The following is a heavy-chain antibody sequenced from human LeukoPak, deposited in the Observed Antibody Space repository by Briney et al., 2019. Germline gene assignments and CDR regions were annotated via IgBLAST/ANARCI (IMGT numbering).Heavy chain of an antibody. V-gene: IGHV4-4*07. J-gene: IGHJ3*02. CDR2: IYTSGST. CDR3: AKGRDGFDI. Sequence: SETLSLTCSVSGASITGYYWSWIRQPAGKGLEWIGRIYTSGSTDYNPSLRSRVTISVDTSKNQFSLNLRSVTAEDTALYYCAKGRDGFDIWGQGTMVTVSS. CDR1: GASITGYY. D-gene: IGHD5-24*01.